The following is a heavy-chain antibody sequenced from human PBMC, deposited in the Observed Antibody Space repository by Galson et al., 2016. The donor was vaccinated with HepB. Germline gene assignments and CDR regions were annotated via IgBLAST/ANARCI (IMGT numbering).Heavy chain of an antibody. D-gene: IGHD5-24*01. J-gene: IGHJ4*02. CDR2: INPNSGGT. CDR3: ARDPSRDGYNPFYFDH. Sequence: SVKVSCKASGYTFTGYYMHWVRQAPGQGLEWMGWINPNSGGTNYAQKFQGRVTMTRDTSISTVYMELSRLRSDDTAVYYCARDPSRDGYNPFYFDHWGQGPLVTVSS. V-gene: IGHV1-2*02. CDR1: GYTFTGYY.